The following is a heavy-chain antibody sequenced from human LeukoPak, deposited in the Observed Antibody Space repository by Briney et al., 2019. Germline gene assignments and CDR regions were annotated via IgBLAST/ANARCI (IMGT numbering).Heavy chain of an antibody. CDR3: ARQWGWFTSGWWLDTLDV. Sequence: GGSLRLSCAASGFTFSSYWMSWVRQAPGKGLEWVANIKEEGSVKNYADSVKGRFTISRDNAKNSLYLEINCLRDEDTAVYYCARQWGWFTSGWWLDTLDVWGQGSMVIVSS. D-gene: IGHD6-19*01. CDR2: IKEEGSVK. CDR1: GFTFSSYW. V-gene: IGHV3-7*01. J-gene: IGHJ3*01.